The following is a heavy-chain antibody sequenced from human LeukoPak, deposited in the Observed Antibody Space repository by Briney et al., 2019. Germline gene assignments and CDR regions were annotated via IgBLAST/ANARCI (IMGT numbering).Heavy chain of an antibody. D-gene: IGHD2-15*01. CDR2: TNPNSGNT. Sequence: ASVKVSCKASGYTFTSYDINWVRQATGQGLEWMGWTNPNSGNTGYAQKFQGRVTMTRNTSISTAYMELSSLRSEDTAVYYCARGVRLSCYSCRYYYYYMDVWGKGTTVTVSS. J-gene: IGHJ6*03. CDR3: ARGVRLSCYSCRYYYYYMDV. V-gene: IGHV1-8*01. CDR1: GYTFTSYD.